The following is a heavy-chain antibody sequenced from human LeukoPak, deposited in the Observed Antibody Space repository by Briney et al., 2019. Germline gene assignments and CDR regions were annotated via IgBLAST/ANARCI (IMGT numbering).Heavy chain of an antibody. D-gene: IGHD2-21*02. CDR2: IYHSGST. Sequence: SETLSLTCTVSGGSISSGGYYWSWIRQPPGKGLEWIGYIYHSGSTYYNPSLKSRVTISVDRSKNQFSLKLSSVTAADPAVYYCARGHSSVVTAIPYYFDYWGQGTLVTVSS. CDR1: GGSISSGGYY. V-gene: IGHV4-30-2*01. CDR3: ARGHSSVVTAIPYYFDY. J-gene: IGHJ4*02.